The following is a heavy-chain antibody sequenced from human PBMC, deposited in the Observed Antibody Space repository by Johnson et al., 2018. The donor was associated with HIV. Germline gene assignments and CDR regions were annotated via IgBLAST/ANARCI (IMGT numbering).Heavy chain of an antibody. V-gene: IGHV3-30*18. CDR2: ISYDGRIP. CDR1: VFTLSNYG. Sequence: QVQVVESGGGVVQPGRSLRLSCATSVFTLSNYGIHWVRQAPGKGLEWVAVISYDGRIPSHADSVQGRFTISRDNSKSTVFLQMSNLRPEDTAVYYCAKGRKWNDVGNDALDIWGQGTLVTASS. D-gene: IGHD1-1*01. J-gene: IGHJ3*02. CDR3: AKGRKWNDVGNDALDI.